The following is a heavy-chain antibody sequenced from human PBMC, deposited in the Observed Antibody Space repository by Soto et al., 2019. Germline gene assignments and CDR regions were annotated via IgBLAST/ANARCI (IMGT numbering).Heavy chain of an antibody. CDR1: GFTFSSYW. V-gene: IGHV3-7*01. CDR3: ARDLGVRGVIMIPHYYYYMDV. D-gene: IGHD3-10*01. Sequence: GGSLRLSCAASGFTFSSYWMSWVRQAPGKGLEWVANIKQDGSEKYYVDSVKGRFTLSRDNAKNSLYLQMNSLRAEDTAVYYCARDLGVRGVIMIPHYYYYMDVWGKGTTVTVSS. J-gene: IGHJ6*03. CDR2: IKQDGSEK.